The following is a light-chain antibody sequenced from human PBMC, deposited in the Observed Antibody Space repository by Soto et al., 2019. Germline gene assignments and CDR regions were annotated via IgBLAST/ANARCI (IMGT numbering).Light chain of an antibody. Sequence: QSDLTQPRSVSGSPGQSVTISCTGTSSDVGGYNYVSWYQQHPGKAPKLMIYDVSQRPSGVPDRFSGSKSGNTASLTISGLQSEDEADYYCCAYAGTYTVFGGGTKVTVL. CDR2: DVS. CDR1: SSDVGGYNY. J-gene: IGLJ2*01. V-gene: IGLV2-11*01. CDR3: CAYAGTYTV.